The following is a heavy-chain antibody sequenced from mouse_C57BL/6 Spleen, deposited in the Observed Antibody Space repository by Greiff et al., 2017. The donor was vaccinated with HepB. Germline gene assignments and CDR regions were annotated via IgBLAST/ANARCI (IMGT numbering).Heavy chain of an antibody. J-gene: IGHJ4*01. CDR2: IYPGSGST. Sequence: QVQLKQPGAELVKPGASVKMSCKASGYTFTSYWITWVKQRPGQGLEWIGDIYPGSGSTNYNEKFKSKATLTVDTSSSTAYMQLSSLTSEDSAVYYCARRDDGYPYYAMDYWGQGTSVTVSS. CDR1: GYTFTSYW. V-gene: IGHV1-55*01. D-gene: IGHD2-3*01. CDR3: ARRDDGYPYYAMDY.